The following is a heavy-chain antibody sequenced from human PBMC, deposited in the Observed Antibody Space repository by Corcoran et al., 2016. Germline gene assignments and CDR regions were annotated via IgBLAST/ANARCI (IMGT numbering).Heavy chain of an antibody. Sequence: EVQLVESGGGLVKPGGSLRLSCAASGFTFSSYSMNWVRQAPGKGLEWVSSISSSSSYIYYADSVKGRFTISRDNAKNSLYLQMNSLRAEATAVYYCASNPHVGASWFDPWGQGTLVTVSS. J-gene: IGHJ5*02. CDR1: GFTFSSYS. D-gene: IGHD1-26*01. CDR2: ISSSSSYI. CDR3: ASNPHVGASWFDP. V-gene: IGHV3-21*01.